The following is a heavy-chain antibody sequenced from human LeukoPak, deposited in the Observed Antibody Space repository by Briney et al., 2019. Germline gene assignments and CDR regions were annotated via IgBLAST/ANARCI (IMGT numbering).Heavy chain of an antibody. Sequence: SETLSLTCSVSGGSISGYYWTWVRQPPGKGLEWIGQIHYSGRADYNPSLKSRITMSVDTSRNQISLKLSSVTAADTAIYYCVRFGVNYDMDVWGQGTTVTVSS. CDR2: IHYSGRA. CDR1: GGSISGYY. CDR3: VRFGVNYDMDV. D-gene: IGHD3-16*01. J-gene: IGHJ6*02. V-gene: IGHV4-59*01.